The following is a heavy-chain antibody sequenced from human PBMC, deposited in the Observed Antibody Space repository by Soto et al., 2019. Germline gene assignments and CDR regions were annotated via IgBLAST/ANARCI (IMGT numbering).Heavy chain of an antibody. CDR2: IYHSGST. CDR3: ARDYITMVRGVIEPYGMDV. J-gene: IGHJ6*02. D-gene: IGHD3-10*01. Sequence: PSETLSLTCTVSGGSISSYYWSWIRQPPGKGLEWIGYIYHSGSTTYNPSLKSRVTISIDTSKNQFSLKLSSVTAADTAVYYCARDYITMVRGVIEPYGMDVWGQGTTVTVSS. CDR1: GGSISSYY. V-gene: IGHV4-59*01.